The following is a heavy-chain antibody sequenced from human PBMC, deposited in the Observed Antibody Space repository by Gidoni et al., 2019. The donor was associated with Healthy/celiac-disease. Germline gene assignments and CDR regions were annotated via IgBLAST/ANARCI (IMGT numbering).Heavy chain of an antibody. J-gene: IGHJ4*02. D-gene: IGHD6-6*01. CDR2: ISSSSSYI. Sequence: EVQLVESGGGLVKPGGSLRLSCAASGVTFSSYSMNWVRQAPGMGLDGVSSISSSSSYIYYADSVKGRFTISRDNAKNSLYLQMNRLRAEDTAVYYCARVGSSGLDYWGQGTLVTVSS. CDR1: GVTFSSYS. CDR3: ARVGSSGLDY. V-gene: IGHV3-21*01.